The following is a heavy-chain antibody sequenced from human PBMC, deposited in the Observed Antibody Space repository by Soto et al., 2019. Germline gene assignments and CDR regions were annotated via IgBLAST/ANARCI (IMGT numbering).Heavy chain of an antibody. CDR2: INAGNGNT. CDR3: ARDKAGEQWLVPWY. CDR1: GYTFTSYA. Sequence: GASVKVSCKASGYTFTSYAMHWVRQAPGQRLEWMGWINAGNGNTKYSQKFQGRVTITRGTSASTAYMELSSLRSEDTAVYYCARDKAGEQWLVPWYWGQGTLVTVSS. D-gene: IGHD6-19*01. V-gene: IGHV1-3*01. J-gene: IGHJ4*02.